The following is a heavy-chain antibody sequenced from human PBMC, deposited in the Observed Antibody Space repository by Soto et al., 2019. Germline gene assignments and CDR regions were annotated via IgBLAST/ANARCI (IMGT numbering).Heavy chain of an antibody. CDR3: ARDRGYQLLPHYFDY. J-gene: IGHJ4*02. CDR1: GYTFTSYG. Sequence: ASVRVSCKASGYTFTSYGISWVRQAPGQGLEWMGWISAYNGSTNYAQKLQGRVTMTTDTSTSTAYMELRSLRSDDTAVYYCARDRGYQLLPHYFDYWGQGTLVTVSS. CDR2: ISAYNGST. V-gene: IGHV1-18*01. D-gene: IGHD2-2*01.